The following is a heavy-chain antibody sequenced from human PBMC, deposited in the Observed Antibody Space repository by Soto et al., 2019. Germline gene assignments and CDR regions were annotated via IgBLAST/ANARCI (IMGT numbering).Heavy chain of an antibody. CDR1: GFTFSSYA. V-gene: IGHV3-23*01. D-gene: IGHD1-26*01. CDR2: ISGSGGST. J-gene: IGHJ6*02. Sequence: GGYLRLSCAASGFTFSSYAMSWVRQAPGKGLEWASAISGSGGSTYYADSVKGRFTISRDNSKNTLYLQMNSLRAEDTAVYYCAKWEGPTPQPPHYYGMDVWGQGTTVTVSS. CDR3: AKWEGPTPQPPHYYGMDV.